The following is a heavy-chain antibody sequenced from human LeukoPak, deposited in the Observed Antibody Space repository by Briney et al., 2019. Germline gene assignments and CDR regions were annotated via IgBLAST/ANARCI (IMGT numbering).Heavy chain of an antibody. Sequence: GESLKISCKASGYRFTTDYIGWVRQMPGKGLEWMGIIYPDDSETNYSPSFQGQVSMSVDKSITTASLQWSRLKASDTAIYYCARQAYGSHFDAFDIWGQGTMVTVSS. CDR3: ARQAYGSHFDAFDI. CDR2: IYPDDSET. CDR1: GYRFTTDY. J-gene: IGHJ3*02. D-gene: IGHD3-22*01. V-gene: IGHV5-51*01.